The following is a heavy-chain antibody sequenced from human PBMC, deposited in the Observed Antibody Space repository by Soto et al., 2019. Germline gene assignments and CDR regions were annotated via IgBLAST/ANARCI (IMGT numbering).Heavy chain of an antibody. V-gene: IGHV2-5*01. CDR2: IYWNGIE. J-gene: IGHJ4*02. CDR3: AHVDPLDFHY. CDR1: GFSLSTSGEA. Sequence: QITLRESGPALVKPTQTLTLTCTFSGFSLSTSGEAVGWIRQPPGKGLEWLALIYWNGIERYSPSLKNRLSITKDTSKNNVVLTMTNMDPVDTATYYCAHVDPLDFHYWGQGTLVTVSS. D-gene: IGHD5-12*01.